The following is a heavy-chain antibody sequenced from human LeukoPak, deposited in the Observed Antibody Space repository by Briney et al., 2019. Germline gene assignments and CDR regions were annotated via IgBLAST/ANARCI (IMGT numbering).Heavy chain of an antibody. CDR2: IKQDGSEK. J-gene: IGHJ4*02. Sequence: GGSLRLSCAASGFTFSSYWMHWVRQAPGKGLEWVANIKQDGSEKYYVDSVKGRFTISRDNAKNSLYLQMNSLRAEDTAVYYCARVLGYYYDSSGYRSSAYYFDYWGQGTLVTVSS. CDR1: GFTFSSYW. D-gene: IGHD3-22*01. V-gene: IGHV3-7*01. CDR3: ARVLGYYYDSSGYRSSAYYFDY.